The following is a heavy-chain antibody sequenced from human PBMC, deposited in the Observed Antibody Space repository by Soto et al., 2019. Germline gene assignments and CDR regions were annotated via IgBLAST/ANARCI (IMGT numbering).Heavy chain of an antibody. V-gene: IGHV4-39*02. CDR3: FGVLAATPDY. J-gene: IGHJ4*01. CDR1: GGSVTNSSYH. D-gene: IGHD3-16*01. Sequence: SETLSLTCKVSGGSVTNSSYHWGWIRQTPGKQLEWIATLYYRGTTDYNSALRSRATMSVDTSKDHFSLTLSSVTVADTAVYFCFGVLAATPDYWGQGTPVTVSS. CDR2: LYYRGTT.